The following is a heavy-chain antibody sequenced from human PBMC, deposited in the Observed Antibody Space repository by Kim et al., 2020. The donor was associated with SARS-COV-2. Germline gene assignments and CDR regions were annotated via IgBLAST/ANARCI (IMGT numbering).Heavy chain of an antibody. V-gene: IGHV3-15*01. J-gene: IGHJ4*02. Sequence: GGSLRLSCAASGFPFSNVWMSWVRQAPGKGLEWVGRIKTNTDGGTTDYAAPVKGGFTISRDDSKNTLYLQMNSLKTEDTAIYYCTTLISAAGRGFWGQGT. CDR3: TTLISAAGRGF. CDR1: GFPFSNVW. CDR2: IKTNTDGGTT. D-gene: IGHD6-13*01.